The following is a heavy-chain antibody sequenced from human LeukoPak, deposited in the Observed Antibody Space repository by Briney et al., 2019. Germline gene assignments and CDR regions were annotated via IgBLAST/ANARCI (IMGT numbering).Heavy chain of an antibody. J-gene: IGHJ3*02. V-gene: IGHV3-11*04. Sequence: GGSLRLSCAASGFTFSDYYMSWIRQAPGKGLEWVSYISSSGSTIYYADSVKGRFTISRDNAENSLYLQMNSLGAEDTAVYYCARDPYDFWSGPSRNDAFDIWGQGTMVTVSS. CDR1: GFTFSDYY. CDR2: ISSSGSTI. D-gene: IGHD3-3*01. CDR3: ARDPYDFWSGPSRNDAFDI.